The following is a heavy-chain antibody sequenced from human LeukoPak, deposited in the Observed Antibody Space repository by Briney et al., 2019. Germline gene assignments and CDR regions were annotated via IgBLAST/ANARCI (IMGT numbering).Heavy chain of an antibody. Sequence: GRSLRLSCAASGFSLSNFGMHWVRQTPGKGLEWVALIWSDARKTHYADSVMGRFTISRDNSENTLYLQMNSLRVEDTAVYYCVKGGDGFNFGDHWGQGNRVTASS. V-gene: IGHV3-33*06. CDR3: VKGGDGFNFGDH. CDR2: IWSDARKT. D-gene: IGHD5-24*01. J-gene: IGHJ4*02. CDR1: GFSLSNFG.